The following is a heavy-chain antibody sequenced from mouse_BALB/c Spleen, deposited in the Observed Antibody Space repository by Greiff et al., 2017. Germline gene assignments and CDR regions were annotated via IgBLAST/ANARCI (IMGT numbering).Heavy chain of an antibody. CDR2: IDPENGNT. Sequence: EVKLMESGAELVRPGALVKLSCKASGFNIKDYYMHWVKQRPEQGLEWIGWIDPENGNTIYDPKFQGKASITADTSSNTAYLQLSSLTSEDTAFYYCALAYYRYPWFAYWGQGTLVTVSA. D-gene: IGHD2-14*01. J-gene: IGHJ3*01. CDR1: GFNIKDYY. CDR3: ALAYYRYPWFAY. V-gene: IGHV14-1*02.